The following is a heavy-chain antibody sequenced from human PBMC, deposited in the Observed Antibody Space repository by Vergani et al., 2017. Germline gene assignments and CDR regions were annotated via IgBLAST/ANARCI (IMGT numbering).Heavy chain of an antibody. J-gene: IGHJ6*02. Sequence: EVQLVESGGVVVQPGGSLRLSCAASGFPFDDYTMHWVRQAPGKGLEWVSLISWDGGSTYYADSVKGRFTISRDNSKNSLYLQMNSLRTEDTALYYCAKDSSPDSYYYYGMDVWGQGTTVTVSS. V-gene: IGHV3-43*01. CDR1: GFPFDDYT. CDR2: ISWDGGST. CDR3: AKDSSPDSYYYYGMDV. D-gene: IGHD3-10*01.